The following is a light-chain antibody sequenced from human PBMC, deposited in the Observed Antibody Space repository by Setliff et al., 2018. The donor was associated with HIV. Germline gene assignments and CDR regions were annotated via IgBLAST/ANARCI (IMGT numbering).Light chain of an antibody. CDR3: SSYAGSNNV. CDR1: SSDVGGYNY. CDR2: EVS. Sequence: QSALTQPPSASGSPGQSVTISCTGTSSDVGGYNYVSWYQRHPGKAPKLMIYEVSKRPSGVPDRFSGSKSGNTASLTVSGLQAEDEADYYCSSYAGSNNVFGTGTRSPS. J-gene: IGLJ1*01. V-gene: IGLV2-8*01.